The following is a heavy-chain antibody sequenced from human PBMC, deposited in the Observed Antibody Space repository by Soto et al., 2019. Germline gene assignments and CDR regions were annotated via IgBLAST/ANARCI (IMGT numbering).Heavy chain of an antibody. CDR1: GGSISSGGYY. J-gene: IGHJ4*02. V-gene: IGHV4-31*03. CDR2: IYYSGST. D-gene: IGHD6-19*01. CDR3: ARELAVAGTIDY. Sequence: QVQLQESGPGLVKPSQTLSLTCTVSGGSISSGGYYWSWIRQHPGKGLEWIGYIYYSGSTYYNPSLKIRVTISVDTSKNQFSLKLSSVTAADTAVYYCARELAVAGTIDYWGQGTLVTVSS.